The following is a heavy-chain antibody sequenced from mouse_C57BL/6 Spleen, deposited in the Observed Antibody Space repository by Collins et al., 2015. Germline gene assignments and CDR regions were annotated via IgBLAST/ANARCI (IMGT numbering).Heavy chain of an antibody. J-gene: IGHJ1*01. CDR1: GFTFSGFW. CDR2: INSDGSAI. V-gene: IGHV11-2*02. CDR3: MRYATGWYFDV. D-gene: IGHD4-1*01. Sequence: EVQLLETGGGLVQPGGSRGLSCEGSGFTFSGFWMSWVRQTPGKTLEWIGDINSDGSAINYAPSIKDRFTIFRDNDKSTLYLQMSNVRSEDTATYFCMRYATGWYFDVWGAGTMVTVSS.